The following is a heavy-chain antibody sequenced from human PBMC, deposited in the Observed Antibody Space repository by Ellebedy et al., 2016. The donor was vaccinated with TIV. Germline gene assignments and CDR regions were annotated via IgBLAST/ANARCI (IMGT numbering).Heavy chain of an antibody. CDR3: ARDLTQYARGAGLSDS. V-gene: IGHV3-30-3*01. D-gene: IGHD2-2*01. CDR2: VSFELNKK. Sequence: GESPKISCAAPGYSFSTYAMHRVRQSPRKGLEWVAIVSFELNKKFYTDSVKGRFTISRDNSKNTLYLDMNSLGVEDTAVYYCARDLTQYARGAGLSDSWGQGTLVTVSS. CDR1: GYSFSTYA. J-gene: IGHJ4*02.